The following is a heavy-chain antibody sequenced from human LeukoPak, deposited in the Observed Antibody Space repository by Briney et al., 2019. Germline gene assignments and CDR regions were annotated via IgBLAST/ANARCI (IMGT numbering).Heavy chain of an antibody. CDR1: GGSFSGYY. V-gene: IGHV4-34*01. CDR2: INHSGST. J-gene: IGHJ4*02. D-gene: IGHD4-11*01. Sequence: PSETLCLTCAVYGGSFSGYYWSWIRQPPGKGLEWIGEINHSGSTNYNPSLKSRVTISVDTSKNQFSLKLSSVTAADTAVYYCARGYSKVPAYWGQGTLVTVSS. CDR3: ARGYSKVPAY.